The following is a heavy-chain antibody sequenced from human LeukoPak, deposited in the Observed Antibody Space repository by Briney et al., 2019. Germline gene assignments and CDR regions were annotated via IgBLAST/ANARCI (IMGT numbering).Heavy chain of an antibody. Sequence: GGSLRLSCAASGFTFSSYGMHWVRQAPGKGLEWVSVIWYDGSNKYYADSVKGRFTISRDNSKNTLYLQMNSLRAEDTAVYYCAREDYYDSSGYDAFDIWGQGTMVTVSS. D-gene: IGHD3-22*01. J-gene: IGHJ3*02. CDR1: GFTFSSYG. CDR3: AREDYYDSSGYDAFDI. CDR2: IWYDGSNK. V-gene: IGHV3-33*01.